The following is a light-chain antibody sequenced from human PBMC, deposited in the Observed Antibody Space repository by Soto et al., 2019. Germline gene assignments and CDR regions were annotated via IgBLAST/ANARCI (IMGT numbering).Light chain of an antibody. CDR3: SSYTSNTTPYV. V-gene: IGLV2-14*03. Sequence: QSALTQPASVSGSPGQSITISCTGTSSDVGGYDYVSWYQQHPGKAPKLLIYDVGNRPSGVSTRFSGSKSGNTASLTISGLQAEDEADYHCSSYTSNTTPYVFGTGTKLTVL. CDR2: DVG. J-gene: IGLJ1*01. CDR1: SSDVGGYDY.